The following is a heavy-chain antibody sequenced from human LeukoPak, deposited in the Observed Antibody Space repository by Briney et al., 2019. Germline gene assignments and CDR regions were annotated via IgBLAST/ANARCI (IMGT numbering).Heavy chain of an antibody. CDR1: GFTFSLYW. CDR3: ARGTGFIIKD. CDR2: IKQDGNEK. V-gene: IGHV3-7*03. Sequence: GGSLRLSCAASGFTFSLYWMNWVRRAPGKGLEWVANIKQDGNEKNYVDSVKGRFTISRDNAKNSLYLQMSNLRVEDTAMYYCARGTGFIIKDWGQGTLVTVSS. D-gene: IGHD3-9*01. J-gene: IGHJ4*02.